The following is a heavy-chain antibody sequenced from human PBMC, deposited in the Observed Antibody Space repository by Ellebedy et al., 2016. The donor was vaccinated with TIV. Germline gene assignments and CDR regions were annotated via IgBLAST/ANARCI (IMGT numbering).Heavy chain of an antibody. V-gene: IGHV3-15*07. CDR1: GFTFSNAW. Sequence: PGGSLRLSCAASGFTFSNAWMNWVRQAPGKGLEWVGRIKSKTDGGTTDYAAPVKGRFTISREDSKNTLYLQMNSLKTEDTAVYYCTTDVRVAGDPSPSNYWGQGTLVTVFS. D-gene: IGHD3-10*02. CDR2: IKSKTDGGTT. J-gene: IGHJ4*02. CDR3: TTDVRVAGDPSPSNY.